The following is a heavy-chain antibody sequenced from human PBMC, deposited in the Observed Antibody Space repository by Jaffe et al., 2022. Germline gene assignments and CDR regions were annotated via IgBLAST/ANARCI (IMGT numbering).Heavy chain of an antibody. CDR2: ISYDGSNK. D-gene: IGHD6-6*01. Sequence: QVQLVESGGGVVQPGRSLRLSCAASGFTFSSYGMHWVRQAPGKGLEWVAVISYDGSNKYYADSVKGRFTISRDNSKNTLYLQMNSLRAEDTAVYYCAKGSSYYFDYWGQGTLVTVSS. CDR1: GFTFSSYG. CDR3: AKGSSYYFDY. V-gene: IGHV3-30*18. J-gene: IGHJ4*02.